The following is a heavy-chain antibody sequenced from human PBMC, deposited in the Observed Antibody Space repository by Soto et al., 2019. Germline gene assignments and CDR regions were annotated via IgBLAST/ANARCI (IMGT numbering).Heavy chain of an antibody. D-gene: IGHD5-12*01. V-gene: IGHV3-53*01. CDR2: IYSGGST. CDR3: ARDSVDIVDTMGYYYYGMDV. Sequence: LRLSCAASGFTVSSNYMSWVRQAPVKGLEWVSVIYSGGSTYYADSVKGRFTISRDNSKNTLYLQMNSLRAEDTAVYYCARDSVDIVDTMGYYYYGMDVWGQGTTVTVSS. J-gene: IGHJ6*02. CDR1: GFTVSSNY.